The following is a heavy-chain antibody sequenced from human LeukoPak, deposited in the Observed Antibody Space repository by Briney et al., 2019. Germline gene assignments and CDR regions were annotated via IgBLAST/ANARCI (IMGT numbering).Heavy chain of an antibody. CDR2: ISYDGSNK. V-gene: IGHV3-30*18. Sequence: PGGFLRLSSAAPGFTFSCYDIHGVRQAPGKGLDGGAVISYDGSNKYYAVSVKSRFTISRDNSKNTLYLQMNSLRAEDTAVYYCAKVYYYDSSGYNDYWGQGTLVTVSS. J-gene: IGHJ4*02. CDR1: GFTFSCYD. CDR3: AKVYYYDSSGYNDY. D-gene: IGHD3-22*01.